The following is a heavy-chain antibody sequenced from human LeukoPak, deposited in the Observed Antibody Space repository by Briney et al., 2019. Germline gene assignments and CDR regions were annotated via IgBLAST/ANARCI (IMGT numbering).Heavy chain of an antibody. CDR1: GYSISSGYY. CDR2: IYHSGST. D-gene: IGHD4-11*01. Sequence: SETLSLTCAVSGYSISSGYYWGWIRQPPGKGLEWIGSIYHSGSTYYNPSLKSRVTISVDTSKNQFSLKLSSVTAADTAVYYCARVASNYDYYFNYWGQGTLVTASS. J-gene: IGHJ4*02. V-gene: IGHV4-38-2*01. CDR3: ARVASNYDYYFNY.